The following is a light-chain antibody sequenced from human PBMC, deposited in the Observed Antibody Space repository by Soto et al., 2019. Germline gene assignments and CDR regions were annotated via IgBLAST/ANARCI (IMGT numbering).Light chain of an antibody. CDR2: EVS. V-gene: IGLV2-14*01. Sequence: QSVLTQPASVSGSPGLSITISCTGTSSDVGGYNYVSWFQHHPGKAPKLIIYEVSYRPSGVSNRFSGSKSGDTASLTISGLQAEDEADYYCSSFTNTITRYAFGTGTKVTVL. CDR3: SSFTNTITRYA. CDR1: SSDVGGYNY. J-gene: IGLJ1*01.